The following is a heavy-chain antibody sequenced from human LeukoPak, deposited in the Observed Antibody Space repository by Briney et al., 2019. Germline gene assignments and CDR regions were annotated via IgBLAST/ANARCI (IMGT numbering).Heavy chain of an antibody. D-gene: IGHD2-2*01. Sequence: GGSLRLSCAASGFTFSSYSMNWVRQAPGKGLEWVSSISSSSSYIYYADSVKGRFTISRDNAKNSLYLQMNSLRAEDTAVYYCARADIVVVPAAIRYYYYMDVWGKGTTVTVSS. CDR1: GFTFSSYS. CDR3: ARADIVVVPAAIRYYYYMDV. CDR2: ISSSSSYI. J-gene: IGHJ6*03. V-gene: IGHV3-21*01.